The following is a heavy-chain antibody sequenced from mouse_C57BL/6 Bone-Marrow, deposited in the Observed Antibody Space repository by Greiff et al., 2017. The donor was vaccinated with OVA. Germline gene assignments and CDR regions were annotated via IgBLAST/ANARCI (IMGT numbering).Heavy chain of an antibody. D-gene: IGHD2-4*01. CDR1: GFNIKDDY. J-gene: IGHJ3*01. CDR2: IDPENGDT. CDR3: TTLDYSAWFAY. Sequence: VQLQQSGAELVRPGASVKLSCTASGFNIKDDYMHWVKQRPDQGLEWIGWIDPENGDTEYASKFKGKATITADTSSNTAYLQLSSLTSEDTAVYYCTTLDYSAWFAYWGQGTLVTVSA. V-gene: IGHV14-4*01.